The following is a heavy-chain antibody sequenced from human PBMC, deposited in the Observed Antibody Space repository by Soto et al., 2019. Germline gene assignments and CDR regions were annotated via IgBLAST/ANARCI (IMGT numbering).Heavy chain of an antibody. V-gene: IGHV1-18*01. CDR1: GYTFTSYG. Sequence: ASVKVSCKASGYTFTSYGISWVRQAPGQGLEWMGWISAYNGNTNYAQKLQGRVTMTTDTSTSTAYMELRSLRSDDTAVYYCARDRSEGGTMIVVVKQDWFDPWGQGTLVTVSS. CDR3: ARDRSEGGTMIVVVKQDWFDP. CDR2: ISAYNGNT. J-gene: IGHJ5*02. D-gene: IGHD3-22*01.